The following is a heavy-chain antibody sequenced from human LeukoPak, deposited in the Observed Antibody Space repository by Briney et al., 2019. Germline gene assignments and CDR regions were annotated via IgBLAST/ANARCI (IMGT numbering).Heavy chain of an antibody. CDR2: INHSGGT. D-gene: IGHD6-19*01. CDR1: GGSFSGYY. V-gene: IGHV4-34*01. J-gene: IGHJ4*02. CDR3: ARGGGARAVAIDY. Sequence: SETLSLTCAVYGGSFSGYYWSWIRQPPGKGLEWIGEINHSGGTNYNPSLKSRVTISVDTSKNQFSLKLSSVTAADTAVYYCARGGGARAVAIDYWGQGTLVTVSS.